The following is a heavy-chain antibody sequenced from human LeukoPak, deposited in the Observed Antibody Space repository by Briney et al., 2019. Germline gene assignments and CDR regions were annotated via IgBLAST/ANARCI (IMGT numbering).Heavy chain of an antibody. CDR1: GGSISSSSYY. CDR3: ARLTLMPTIFRFDP. Sequence: SETLSLTCTVSGGSISSSSYYWGWIRQPPGKGLEWIGSIYYSGSTYYNPSLKSRVTISVDTSKNQFSLELSSVTAADTAVYYCARLTLMPTIFRFDPWGQGTLVTVSS. CDR2: IYYSGST. V-gene: IGHV4-39*01. D-gene: IGHD3-3*01. J-gene: IGHJ5*02.